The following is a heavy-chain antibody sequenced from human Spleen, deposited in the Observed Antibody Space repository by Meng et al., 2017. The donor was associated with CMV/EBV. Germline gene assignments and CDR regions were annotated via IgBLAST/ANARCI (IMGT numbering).Heavy chain of an antibody. J-gene: IGHJ4*02. D-gene: IGHD2-15*01. CDR2: IKQDGSEK. CDR1: GFTFNTYW. CDR3: ARICVTGRACYHLDH. V-gene: IGHV3-7*01. Sequence: GESLKISCVASGFTFNTYWMSWVRQAPGKGLEWVANIKQDGSEKYYVGSVKGRFTISRDNAKNSLYLQVNSLRVEDTAVYYCARICVTGRACYHLDHWGQGTLVTVSS.